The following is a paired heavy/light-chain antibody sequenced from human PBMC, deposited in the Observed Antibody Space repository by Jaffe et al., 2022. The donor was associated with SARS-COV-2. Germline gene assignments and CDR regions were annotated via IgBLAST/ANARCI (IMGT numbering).Heavy chain of an antibody. CDR3: ATRVVTTHDY. Sequence: VQLVESGGDLVNPGGSLRLSCAASGFSFSNVWMNWVRQAPGKGPEWVGRIMTEPEGGTTEYAASVRGRFTISRDDSKNTLYLQMDRLDSADTGVYYCATRVVTTHDYWGQGTLVTVSS. J-gene: IGHJ4*02. D-gene: IGHD2-21*02. V-gene: IGHV3-15*01. CDR2: IMTEPEGGTT. CDR1: GFSFSNVW.
Light chain of an antibody. CDR2: DVS. CDR3: CSYAGRCFV. V-gene: IGLV2-11*01. Sequence: QSALTQPRSVSGSPGQSVTISCIGTNSDVGAYDYVSWYHQHPGKAPKLLIYDVSLRPSGVPDRFSGSKSGNTASLTISDLQADDEADYYCCSYAGRCFVFGTGTKVTVL. CDR1: NSDVGAYDY. J-gene: IGLJ1*01.